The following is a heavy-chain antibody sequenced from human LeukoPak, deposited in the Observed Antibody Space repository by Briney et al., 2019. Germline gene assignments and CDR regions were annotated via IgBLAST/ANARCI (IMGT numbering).Heavy chain of an antibody. V-gene: IGHV1-2*02. CDR2: INPNSGGT. Sequence: ASVKVSCKASGGTFSSYAISWVRQAPGQGLEWMGWINPNSGGTNYAQTFQGRVTMTRDTSISTAYMELSRLRSDDTAVYYCARGEYGDHKFDYWGQGTLVTVSS. D-gene: IGHD4-17*01. CDR3: ARGEYGDHKFDY. CDR1: GGTFSSYA. J-gene: IGHJ4*02.